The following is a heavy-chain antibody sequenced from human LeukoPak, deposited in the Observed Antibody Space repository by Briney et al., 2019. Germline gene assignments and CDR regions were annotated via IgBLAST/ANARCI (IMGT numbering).Heavy chain of an antibody. CDR1: GGIFSSYA. CDR2: INTNTGNP. D-gene: IGHD3-22*01. CDR3: ARSSYYDSSGQDHWFDP. V-gene: IGHV7-4-1*02. Sequence: ASVKVSCKASGGIFSSYAISWVRQAPGQGLEWMGWINTNTGNPTYAQGFTGRFVFSLDTSVSTAYLQISSLKAEDTAVYYCARSSYYDSSGQDHWFDPWGQGTLVTVSS. J-gene: IGHJ5*02.